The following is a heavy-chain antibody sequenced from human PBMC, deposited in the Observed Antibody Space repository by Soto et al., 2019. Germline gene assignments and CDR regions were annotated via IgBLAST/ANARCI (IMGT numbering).Heavy chain of an antibody. D-gene: IGHD3-22*01. Sequence: PSETLSLSCTVSGGSISRGDYYWRWIRQPPGKGLEWIGYIYYSGSTYYNPSLKSRVTISVDTSKNQFSLKLSSVTDADTAVYYCARESSDYDSIGYWGQGTLVTVSS. CDR2: IYYSGST. CDR3: ARESSDYDSIGY. CDR1: GGSISRGDYY. V-gene: IGHV4-30-4*01. J-gene: IGHJ4*02.